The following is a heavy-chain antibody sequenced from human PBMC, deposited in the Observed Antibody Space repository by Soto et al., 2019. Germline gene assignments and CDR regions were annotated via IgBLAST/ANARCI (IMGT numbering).Heavy chain of an antibody. Sequence: QVQLVQSGAEVKKPGSSVKVSCKTSGGTFSNDIITWVRQAPGQGLEWMGRIIPLLGIANYAQNFKGRVTITAXKXTXTXHMEVNSLRSEDTAVYYCARDSPIGSTFSGYDAIDYWGQGTLVTVSS. CDR1: GGTFSNDI. J-gene: IGHJ4*02. CDR3: ARDSPIGSTFSGYDAIDY. V-gene: IGHV1-69*08. D-gene: IGHD5-12*01. CDR2: IIPLLGIA.